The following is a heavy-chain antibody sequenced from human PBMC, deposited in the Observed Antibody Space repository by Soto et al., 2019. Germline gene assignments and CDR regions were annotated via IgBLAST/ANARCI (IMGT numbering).Heavy chain of an antibody. J-gene: IGHJ4*02. CDR1: GFTFSNFG. D-gene: IGHD1-26*01. CDR2: IWHDGRNK. V-gene: IGHV3-33*01. CDR3: ARDPGSDEAIDY. Sequence: GGSLRLSCAASGFTFSNFGMHWVRQAPGKGLEWVAVIWHDGRNKYYADSVKGRFTVSRDNSENTLYLQMDSLRGEDTAVYYCARDPGSDEAIDYWGQGTLVTVSS.